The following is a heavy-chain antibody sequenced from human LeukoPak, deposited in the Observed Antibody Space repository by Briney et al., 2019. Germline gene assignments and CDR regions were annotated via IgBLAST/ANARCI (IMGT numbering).Heavy chain of an antibody. Sequence: ASVKVSCKASGYTFTTYNINWVRQAPGQGLEWMGWISGYNGNTNYAQKLQGRVTMTTDTSTSTAYMELRSLKSDDTAVYYCARSPPPSEQGRYFDWFNYYYYMDVWGKGTTVTVSS. CDR3: ARSPPPSEQGRYFDWFNYYYYMDV. J-gene: IGHJ6*03. V-gene: IGHV1-18*01. CDR1: GYTFTTYN. D-gene: IGHD3-9*01. CDR2: ISGYNGNT.